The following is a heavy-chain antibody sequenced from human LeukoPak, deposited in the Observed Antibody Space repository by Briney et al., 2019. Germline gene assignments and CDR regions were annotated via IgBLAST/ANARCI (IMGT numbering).Heavy chain of an antibody. CDR1: GFTFSSYA. J-gene: IGHJ6*03. CDR2: ISGSGGST. Sequence: GGSLRLSCAASGFTFSSYAMSWVRQAPGKGLEWVSAISGSGGSTYYADSVKGRFTISRDNSKNTLYLQMNSLKAEDTAVYYCAKDRSSCGGDCYWFYYYYMDVWGKGTTVTVSS. CDR3: AKDRSSCGGDCYWFYYYYMDV. D-gene: IGHD2-21*01. V-gene: IGHV3-23*01.